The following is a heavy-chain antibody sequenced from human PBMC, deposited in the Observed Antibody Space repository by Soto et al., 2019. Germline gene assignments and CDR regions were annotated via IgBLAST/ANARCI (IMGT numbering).Heavy chain of an antibody. V-gene: IGHV4-39*01. J-gene: IGHJ4*02. Sequence: QVQLQESGPGLVKPAETLSPACIVSGGSISTDNYYWAWIRQPPGKVLEWIGGIYYSGSTNYNPSLTSRVPMSVDTSMNQFSLKLTAVTAADTAVYCCARLYGAGRLGGVYWGQGTLVSVSS. CDR2: IYYSGST. CDR3: ARLYGAGRLGGVY. D-gene: IGHD3-10*01. CDR1: GGSISTDNYY.